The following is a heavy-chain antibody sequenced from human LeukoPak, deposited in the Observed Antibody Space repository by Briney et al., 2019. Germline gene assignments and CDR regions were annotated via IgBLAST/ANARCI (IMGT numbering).Heavy chain of an antibody. V-gene: IGHV4-4*07. D-gene: IGHD6-6*01. CDR3: AREYSSSSGKNAFDI. Sequence: PSETLSLTCTVSGGSISNYYWSWIRQPAGKGLEWIGRAYTRGSANYNPSHESRVTMSLDTSKNQFSLKLTSVMAADTAVYYCAREYSSSSGKNAFDIWGQGTMVTVSS. CDR2: AYTRGSA. CDR1: GGSISNYY. J-gene: IGHJ3*02.